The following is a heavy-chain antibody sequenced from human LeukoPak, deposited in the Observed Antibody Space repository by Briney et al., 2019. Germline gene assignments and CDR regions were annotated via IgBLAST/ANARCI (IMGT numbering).Heavy chain of an antibody. D-gene: IGHD6-13*01. CDR3: AKDSGYTSSWSDY. V-gene: IGHV3-74*01. J-gene: IGHJ4*02. CDR1: GFTFSDYW. Sequence: GGSLRLSCAASGFTFSDYWMHWVRHAPGKGLVWVSRIRGDGSSTAYADSVKGRFTISRDNAKNTLYLQMNSLRVEDTAVYYCAKDSGYTSSWSDYWGQGTLVTVSS. CDR2: IRGDGSST.